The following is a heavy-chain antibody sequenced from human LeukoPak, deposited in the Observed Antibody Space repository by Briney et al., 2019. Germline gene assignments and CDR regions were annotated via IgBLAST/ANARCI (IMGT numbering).Heavy chain of an antibody. Sequence: SVKVSCKASGGTFSSYAISWVRQVPGQGLEWMGRIIPIFGTANYAQKFQGRVTITTDESTSTAYMELSSLRSEDTAVYYCARQVYGDYGPSWFDPWGQGTLVTVSS. CDR3: ARQVYGDYGPSWFDP. CDR2: IIPIFGTA. J-gene: IGHJ5*02. V-gene: IGHV1-69*05. CDR1: GGTFSSYA. D-gene: IGHD4-17*01.